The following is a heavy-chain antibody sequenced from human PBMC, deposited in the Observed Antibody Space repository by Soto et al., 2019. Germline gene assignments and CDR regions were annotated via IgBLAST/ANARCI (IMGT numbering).Heavy chain of an antibody. CDR2: MNPNSGNT. D-gene: IGHD3-22*01. CDR3: ARVGYYYDSSGYYLSFDY. Sequence: QVQLVQSGAEVKKPGASVKVSCKASGYTFTNYDINWVRQATGQGLEWMGWMNPNSGNTGYAQKFQCRVTMTRNTSISTAYMELSSLRSEDTAVYYCARVGYYYDSSGYYLSFDYWGQGTLITVSS. V-gene: IGHV1-8*01. CDR1: GYTFTNYD. J-gene: IGHJ4*02.